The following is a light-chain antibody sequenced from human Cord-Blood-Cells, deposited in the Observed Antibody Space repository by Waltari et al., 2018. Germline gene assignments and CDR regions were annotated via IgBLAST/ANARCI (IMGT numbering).Light chain of an antibody. V-gene: IGLV2-11*01. CDR1: SSDVGGYNY. CDR3: CSYAGSYTLVV. J-gene: IGLJ2*01. Sequence: QSALTQPRSVSGSPGQPVTISCTAPSSDVGGYNYVSSYQQPPGQAPKLMIYDVSKPPSGVPDRFSCSKSGNTASLTISGLQAEDEADYYCCSYAGSYTLVVFGGGTKLTVL. CDR2: DVS.